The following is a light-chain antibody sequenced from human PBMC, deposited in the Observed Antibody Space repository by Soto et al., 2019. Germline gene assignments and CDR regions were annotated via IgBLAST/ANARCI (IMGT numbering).Light chain of an antibody. Sequence: DIQMTQSPSSLSASVGDRITITCRASQDISNYLAWYQQKPGKVPKLLIYSASTLHSGVPSRFSGSGSGTDFTLTISSLQPEDVATYFCQKYNSALTFGQGTQLEIK. CDR3: QKYNSALT. CDR2: SAS. CDR1: QDISNY. V-gene: IGKV1-27*01. J-gene: IGKJ5*01.